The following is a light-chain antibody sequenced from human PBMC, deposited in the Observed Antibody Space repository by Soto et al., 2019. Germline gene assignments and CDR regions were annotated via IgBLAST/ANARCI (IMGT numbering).Light chain of an antibody. V-gene: IGKV3-11*01. J-gene: IGKJ4*01. CDR2: DAS. CDR3: QQRSNGPPLT. Sequence: EIVLTQSPATLSLSPGERATLSCRASQNINIYLAWYQQKPGQAPRLLIYDASNRATGIPARFSGSGSGTDFTLTISSREPEDFAVYYCQQRSNGPPLTCGGGTKVEIK. CDR1: QNINIY.